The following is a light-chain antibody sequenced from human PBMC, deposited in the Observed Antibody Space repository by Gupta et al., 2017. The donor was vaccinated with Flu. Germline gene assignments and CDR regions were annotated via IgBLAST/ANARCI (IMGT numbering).Light chain of an antibody. J-gene: IGKJ2*01. CDR2: ATS. Sequence: TLSLSPGERATLSCRSSQSVGRDSVAWYQHKPGQAPRLLIYATSSRDTGIPDRFSGGGYGTDFTLTISRREPEDFAVYYCQQYGDSLPYTFGQGTRLEIK. V-gene: IGKV3-20*01. CDR3: QQYGDSLPYT. CDR1: QSVGRDS.